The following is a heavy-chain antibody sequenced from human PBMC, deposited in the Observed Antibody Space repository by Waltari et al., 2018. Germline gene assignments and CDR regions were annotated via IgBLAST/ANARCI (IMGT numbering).Heavy chain of an antibody. CDR3: ARLPRYDFWT. CDR1: GGSISTNNYY. CDR2: IYYTGRP. Sequence: QLQLQESGPGLVKPSETLSLTCTVSGGSISTNNYYWGWFRQPPGKGLEWIANIYYTGRPPYNPSLKSRVTVSVDTSKSHFSLKLSSVTAADTAVYYCARLPRYDFWTWGQGTLVTVSS. J-gene: IGHJ5*02. V-gene: IGHV4-39*01. D-gene: IGHD3-3*01.